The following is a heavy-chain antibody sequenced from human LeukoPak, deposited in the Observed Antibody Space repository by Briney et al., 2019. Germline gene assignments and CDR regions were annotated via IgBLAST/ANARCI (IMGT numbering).Heavy chain of an antibody. D-gene: IGHD3-10*01. CDR1: GYTFTSYA. CDR2: INAGNGNT. CDR3: ARAIYGSGLDNWFDP. J-gene: IGHJ5*02. Sequence: GASVKVSCKASGYTFTSYAMHWVRHAPGQRLEWMGWINAGNGNTKYSQKFQGRVTITKDTSASTAYMELSSLRSEDTAVYYCARAIYGSGLDNWFDPWGQGTLVTVSS. V-gene: IGHV1-3*01.